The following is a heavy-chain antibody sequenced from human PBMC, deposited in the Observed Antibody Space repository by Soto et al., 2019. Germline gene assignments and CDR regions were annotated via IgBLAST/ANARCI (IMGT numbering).Heavy chain of an antibody. CDR1: GFTFSSYS. CDR3: ARDAAHDIVVVPAAPAFDY. D-gene: IGHD2-2*01. V-gene: IGHV3-48*01. Sequence: GGSLKLSCAASGFTFSSYSMNWVRQAPGKGLEWDSYISSSSSTIYYADSVKGRFTISRDNAKNSLCLQMNSLRAEDTAVYYCARDAAHDIVVVPAAPAFDYWGQGT. CDR2: ISSSSSTI. J-gene: IGHJ4*02.